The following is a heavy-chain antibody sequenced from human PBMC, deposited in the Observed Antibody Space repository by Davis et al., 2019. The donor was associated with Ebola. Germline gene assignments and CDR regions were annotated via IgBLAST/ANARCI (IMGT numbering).Heavy chain of an antibody. J-gene: IGHJ3*01. V-gene: IGHV1-46*01. D-gene: IGHD2-15*01. CDR2: INPSGGST. CDR3: AILSFGGKDGAFEV. CDR1: GYTFTSYY. Sequence: AASVKVSCKASGYTFTSYYMHWVRQAPGQGLEWMGIINPSGGSTSYAQKFQDRVTVTEDTSTDTAYMALSSLRSDDSAVYYCAILSFGGKDGAFEVWGQGTMVTVSS.